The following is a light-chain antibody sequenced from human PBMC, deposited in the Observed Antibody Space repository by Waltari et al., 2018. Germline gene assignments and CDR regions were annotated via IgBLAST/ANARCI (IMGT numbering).Light chain of an antibody. Sequence: DIQMTQYPSSLSASVGDRVTITCRASQSISSYLNWYQQKPGKDPKLLNYAASSLQSGVPSRFSGSGSGTDFTLTISSLQPEDFATYYCQQSYSTPLTFGGGTKVEIK. CDR1: QSISSY. J-gene: IGKJ4*01. V-gene: IGKV1-39*01. CDR2: AAS. CDR3: QQSYSTPLT.